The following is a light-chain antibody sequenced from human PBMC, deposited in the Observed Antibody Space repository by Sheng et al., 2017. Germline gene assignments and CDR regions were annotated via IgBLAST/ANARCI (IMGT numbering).Light chain of an antibody. J-gene: IGKJ2*01. CDR1: QSVSTSY. CDR3: QQRRLWYT. V-gene: IGKV3-15*01. Sequence: EVVMTQSPATLSVSQGERATLSCRASQSVSTSYLAWYQQKPGQAPRLLIYGASTRATGIPARFSGSASGTEFTLTISSLQSEDFAVYYCQQRRLWYTFGQGTKLEIK. CDR2: GAS.